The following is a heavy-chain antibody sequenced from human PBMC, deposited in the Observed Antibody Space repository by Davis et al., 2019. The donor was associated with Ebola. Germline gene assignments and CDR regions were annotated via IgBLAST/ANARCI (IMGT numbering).Heavy chain of an antibody. D-gene: IGHD6-6*01. J-gene: IGHJ5*02. CDR3: AKSQLRSSSSSDWFDP. CDR2: ISYDGSNK. Sequence: GGSLRLSCAASGFTFSSYGMHWVRQAPGKGLEWVAVISYDGSNKYYADSVKGRFTISRDNSKNTLYLQMNSLRAEDTAVYYCAKSQLRSSSSSDWFDPWGQGTLVTVSS. CDR1: GFTFSSYG. V-gene: IGHV3-30*18.